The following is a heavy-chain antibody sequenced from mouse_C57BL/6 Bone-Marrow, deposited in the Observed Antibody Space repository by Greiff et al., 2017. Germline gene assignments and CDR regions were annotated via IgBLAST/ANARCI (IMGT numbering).Heavy chain of an antibody. CDR2: IDPSDSYT. CDR3: ARGDY. J-gene: IGHJ4*01. V-gene: IGHV1-50*01. CDR1: GYTFTSYW. Sequence: VQLQQPGAELVKPGASVKLSCKASGYTFTSYWMQWVKQRPGQGLEWIGEIDPSDSYTNYNQKFKGKATLTVDTSSSTAYMQHSSLTSECSAVYDCARGDYWGQGTSVTVSS.